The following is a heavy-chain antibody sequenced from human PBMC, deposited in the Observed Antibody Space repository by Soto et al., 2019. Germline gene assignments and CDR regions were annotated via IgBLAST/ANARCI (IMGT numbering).Heavy chain of an antibody. CDR2: ISGSGAVT. CDR3: AKDKRCTSTTCHWNAFDI. V-gene: IGHV3-23*01. D-gene: IGHD2-2*01. CDR1: GLTFSSYA. J-gene: IGHJ3*02. Sequence: EVQLLESGGGLVQPGGSLRLSCAASGLTFSSYAMSWVRQAPGKGLEWVSAISGSGAVTYYADSVKGRFTISRDNSKNTLYLQMNSLRAEDTAVYYCAKDKRCTSTTCHWNAFDIWGQGTMVTVSS.